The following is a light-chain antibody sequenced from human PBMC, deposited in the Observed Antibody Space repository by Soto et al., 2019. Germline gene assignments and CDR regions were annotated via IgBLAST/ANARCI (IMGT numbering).Light chain of an antibody. CDR2: DAS. CDR1: QSVSSY. Sequence: EIVLTQSPATLSLSPGERATLSCRASQSVSSYLTWYQQKPGQAPRLLIYDASTRATGIPVRFSGSGSGTDFTLTISSLESEDFAVYYCQQRKNWPRSFGGGTKVEIK. CDR3: QQRKNWPRS. V-gene: IGKV3-11*01. J-gene: IGKJ4*02.